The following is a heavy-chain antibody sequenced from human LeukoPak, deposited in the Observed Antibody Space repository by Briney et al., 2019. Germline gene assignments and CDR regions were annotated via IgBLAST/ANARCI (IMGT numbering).Heavy chain of an antibody. D-gene: IGHD2-2*01. Sequence: SETLSLTCAVYGGSFSGYYWSWIRQPPGKGLEWIGEINHSGSTNYNPSPKSRVTISVDTSKNQFSLKLSSVTAADTAVYYCARGNKYQLLHFDYWGQGTLVTVSS. CDR2: INHSGST. V-gene: IGHV4-34*01. CDR3: ARGNKYQLLHFDY. J-gene: IGHJ4*02. CDR1: GGSFSGYY.